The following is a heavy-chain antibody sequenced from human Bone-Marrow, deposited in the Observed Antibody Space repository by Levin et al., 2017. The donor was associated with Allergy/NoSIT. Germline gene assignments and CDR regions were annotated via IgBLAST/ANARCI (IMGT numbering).Heavy chain of an antibody. J-gene: IGHJ4*02. CDR1: GFTFSSYG. CDR2: IGADNTTI. Sequence: PGGSLRLSCDASGFTFSSYGIIWVRQAPGKGLEWVSYIGADNTTIYYADSVKGRFTISRDNAKKSLFLQMNSLRGEDTAVYYCAREGSWSSTRLGNYYFDCWGQGTLVTVSS. D-gene: IGHD6-13*01. CDR3: AREGSWSSTRLGNYYFDC. V-gene: IGHV3-48*01.